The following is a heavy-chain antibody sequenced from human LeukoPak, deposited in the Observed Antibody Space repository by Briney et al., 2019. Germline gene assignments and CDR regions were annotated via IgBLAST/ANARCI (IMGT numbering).Heavy chain of an antibody. CDR1: GYTFTGYY. J-gene: IGHJ5*02. D-gene: IGHD3-10*01. CDR2: INPNSGGT. CDR3: ARAHYGSGYNWFDP. V-gene: IGHV1-2*02. Sequence: ASVKVSCKASGYTFTGYYVHWVRQAPGQGLEWMGWINPNSGGTKFAQKFQGRVTMTRDTSISTAYMELSRLRSDDTAVYYCARAHYGSGYNWFDPWGQGTLVTVSS.